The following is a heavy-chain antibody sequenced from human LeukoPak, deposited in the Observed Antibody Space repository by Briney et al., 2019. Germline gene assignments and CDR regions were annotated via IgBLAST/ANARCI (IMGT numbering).Heavy chain of an antibody. CDR1: GFTFSGSA. CDR3: ASVFDS. CDR2: IYSGGST. V-gene: IGHV3-53*01. J-gene: IGHJ4*02. Sequence: GGSLRLSCAASGFTFSGSAMHWVRQAPGKGLEWVSVIYSGGSTYYADSVKGRFTISRDNAKNTVSLQMNSLSAEDTAVYYCASVFDSWGQGFLVIVSS.